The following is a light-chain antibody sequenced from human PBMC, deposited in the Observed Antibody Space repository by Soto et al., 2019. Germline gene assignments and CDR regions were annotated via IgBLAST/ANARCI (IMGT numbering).Light chain of an antibody. CDR2: EVS. Sequence: QSVLTQPASVSGSPGQSITISCTGTSSDVGGYNYVSWYQQHLGKAPKLMIYEVSDRPSGVSNRFSGSKSDNTASLTISGLQTEDEADYYCCSYVSSKTYLFGTGTKLTVL. J-gene: IGLJ1*01. CDR1: SSDVGGYNY. V-gene: IGLV2-14*01. CDR3: CSYVSSKTYL.